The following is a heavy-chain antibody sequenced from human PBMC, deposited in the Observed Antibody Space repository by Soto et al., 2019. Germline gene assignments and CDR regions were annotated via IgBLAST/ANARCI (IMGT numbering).Heavy chain of an antibody. CDR1: GFTFSSYA. V-gene: IGHV3-23*01. D-gene: IGHD3-3*01. Sequence: GGSLRLSCAASGFTFSSYAMSWVRQAPGKGLEWVSDISGSGSSTYYKDYVKGRFNISRDNSKNTLYLQMNSLRAEDTAIYYCARDLDWSFDYWGQGTLVTVSS. CDR3: ARDLDWSFDY. CDR2: ISGSGSST. J-gene: IGHJ4*02.